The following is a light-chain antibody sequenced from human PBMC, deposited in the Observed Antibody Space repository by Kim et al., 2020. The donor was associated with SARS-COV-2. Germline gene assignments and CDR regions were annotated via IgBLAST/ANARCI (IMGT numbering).Light chain of an antibody. CDR3: QQYHNGPLPYT. CDR2: AAS. Sequence: SPGGRATLSCRASQSVAINLAWYQQKPGQAPRLLIYAASTRATGIPARFSGSGSGTEFTLTISSLQSEDFAVYFCQQYHNGPLPYTFGQGTKLEI. J-gene: IGKJ2*01. V-gene: IGKV3-15*01. CDR1: QSVAIN.